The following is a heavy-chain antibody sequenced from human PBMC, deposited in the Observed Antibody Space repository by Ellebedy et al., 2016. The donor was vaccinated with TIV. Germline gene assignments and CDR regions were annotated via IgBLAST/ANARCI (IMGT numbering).Heavy chain of an antibody. V-gene: IGHV4-61*01. J-gene: IGHJ4*02. CDR2: IYYSGST. Sequence: SETLSLXXTVSGGSVSSALHYWSWIRQPPGKGLEWIGYIYYSGSTNYNPSLKSRVTISVDTSKNQFSLKLSSVTAADTAVYYCARGDYFYYGSGSYYFDYWGQGTLVTVSS. CDR1: GGSVSSALHY. CDR3: ARGDYFYYGSGSYYFDY. D-gene: IGHD3-10*01.